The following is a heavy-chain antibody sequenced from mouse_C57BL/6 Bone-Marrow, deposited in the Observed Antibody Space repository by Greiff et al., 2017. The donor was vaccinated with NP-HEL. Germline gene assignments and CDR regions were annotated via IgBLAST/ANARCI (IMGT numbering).Heavy chain of an antibody. CDR2: IHPNSGST. V-gene: IGHV1-64*01. D-gene: IGHD2-3*01. J-gene: IGHJ1*03. CDR1: GYTFTSYW. CDR3: ALYDGYYDWYFDV. Sequence: VQLQQPGAELVKPGASVKLSCKASGYTFTSYWMHWVKPRPGQGLEWIGMIHPNSGSTNYNEKFKGKATLTVDKSSSTAYMQLSSLTSEDSAVYYCALYDGYYDWYFDVWGTGTTVTVSS.